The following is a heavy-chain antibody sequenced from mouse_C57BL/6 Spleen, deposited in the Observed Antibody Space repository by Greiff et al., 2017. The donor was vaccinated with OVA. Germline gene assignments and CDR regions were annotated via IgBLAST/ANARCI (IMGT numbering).Heavy chain of an antibody. CDR3: ARGDSVDEFAY. CDR2: INYAGSST. CDR1: GFTFTDYY. Sequence: EVKLEEPEAGLVQPGSSMKLSCTASGFTFTDYYMAWVRQGPGKGLEWVANINYAGSSTYYIDTFKDRVIITRDNANSTLYLQMSSLKSEDTATYYCARGDSVDEFAYWGKRTPVS. V-gene: IGHV5-16*01. J-gene: IGHJ3*01.